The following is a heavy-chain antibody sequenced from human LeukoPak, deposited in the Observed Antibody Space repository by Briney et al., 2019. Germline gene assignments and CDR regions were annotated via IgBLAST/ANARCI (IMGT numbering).Heavy chain of an antibody. CDR1: GGTFSSYA. V-gene: IGHV1-69*05. Sequence: GASVTVSCKASGGTFSSYAISWVRQAPGQGLEWMGGIIPIFGTANYAQKLQGRVTMTTDTSTSTAYMELRSLRSDDTAVYYCARDQGVVVVTSGHYYYYGMDVWGQGTTVTVSS. CDR2: IIPIFGTA. J-gene: IGHJ6*02. CDR3: ARDQGVVVVTSGHYYYYGMDV. D-gene: IGHD3-22*01.